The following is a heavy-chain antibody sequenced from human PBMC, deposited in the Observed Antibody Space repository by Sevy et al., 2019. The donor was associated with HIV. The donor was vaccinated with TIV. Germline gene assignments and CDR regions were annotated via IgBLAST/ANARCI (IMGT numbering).Heavy chain of an antibody. V-gene: IGHV3-15*01. CDR2: IKSRAVGGTI. J-gene: IGHJ6*02. Sequence: GGSLRLSCAASGFTFSYAWMSWVRQAPGKGLEWVGRIKSRAVGGTIDYAAPVKGRFTISRDDSKNTLYLQMNSLKTEDTAVYYCSTDPIIVLLVTDGKDVWGQGTTVTVSS. CDR1: GFTFSYAW. D-gene: IGHD2-8*02. CDR3: STDPIIVLLVTDGKDV.